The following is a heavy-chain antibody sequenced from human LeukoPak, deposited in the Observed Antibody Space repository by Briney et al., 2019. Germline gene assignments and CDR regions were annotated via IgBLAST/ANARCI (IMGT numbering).Heavy chain of an antibody. CDR1: GYTFTGYY. V-gene: IGHV1-2*02. D-gene: IGHD2-21*02. CDR3: ARDRGAYCGGDCGFDP. J-gene: IGHJ5*02. CDR2: INPNSGGT. Sequence: ASVKVSCKASGYTFTGYYMHWVRQAPGQGLEWMGWINPNSGGTNYAQKFQGRVTMTRDTSISTAYMELSRLRSDDTAVYYCARDRGAYCGGDCGFDPWGQGTLVTVSS.